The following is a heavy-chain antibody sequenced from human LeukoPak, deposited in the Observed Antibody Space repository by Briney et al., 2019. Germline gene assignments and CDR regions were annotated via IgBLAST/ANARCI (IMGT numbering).Heavy chain of an antibody. V-gene: IGHV3-7*01. Sequence: GGSLRLSCAASGFTFRSYWMTWVRQAPGKGLEWVAAIKQDGSEKYYADSVKGRFSISRDNAKNSVYLQMNSLSVEDTAGYYCARGGSAAAGPVDYWGQGTLVTVSS. CDR3: ARGGSAAAGPVDY. CDR2: IKQDGSEK. D-gene: IGHD6-13*01. J-gene: IGHJ4*02. CDR1: GFTFRSYW.